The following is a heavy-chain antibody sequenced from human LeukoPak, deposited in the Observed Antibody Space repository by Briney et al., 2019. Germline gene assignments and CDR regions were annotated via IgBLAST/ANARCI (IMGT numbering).Heavy chain of an antibody. J-gene: IGHJ4*02. CDR3: ARGTNYDFWSGYFEGTEYYFDY. CDR2: ISGGGGST. D-gene: IGHD3-3*01. Sequence: GGSLRLSCAASGFTFTSYSMNWVRQAPGKGLEWVSTISGGGGSTYYADSVKGRFTISRDNAKNSLYLQMNSLRAEDTAVYYCARGTNYDFWSGYFEGTEYYFDYWGQGTLVTVSS. CDR1: GFTFTSYS. V-gene: IGHV3-23*01.